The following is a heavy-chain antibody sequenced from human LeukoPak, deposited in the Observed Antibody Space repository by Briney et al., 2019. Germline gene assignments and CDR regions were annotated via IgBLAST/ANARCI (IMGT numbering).Heavy chain of an antibody. CDR3: ARPDGAYGSGSYFHY. CDR1: GYTFTNYW. J-gene: IGHJ4*02. D-gene: IGHD3-10*01. CDR2: IYPGDSDT. Sequence: GESLKISCKGSGYTFTNYWIGWVRQMPGKGLEWMGIIYPGDSDTRYSPSFQGQITISADKSISTAYLQWRSLKASDTAMYYCARPDGAYGSGSYFHYWGQGTLVTVSS. V-gene: IGHV5-51*01.